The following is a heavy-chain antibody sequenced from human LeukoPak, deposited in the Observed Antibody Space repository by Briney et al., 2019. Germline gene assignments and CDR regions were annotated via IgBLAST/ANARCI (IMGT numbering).Heavy chain of an antibody. CDR2: ISVSGNT. J-gene: IGHJ4*02. CDR3: AKAPVTTCSGAYCYPFDY. Sequence: GGSLRLSCAGSGFTFSSYAMSWVRQGPGKGLEWVSAISVSGNTYHADSVKGRFTISRDSSKNKLYLQMNSLRAEDAAVYYCAKAPVTTCSGAYCYPFDYWGQGTLVTVSS. V-gene: IGHV3-23*01. D-gene: IGHD2-15*01. CDR1: GFTFSSYA.